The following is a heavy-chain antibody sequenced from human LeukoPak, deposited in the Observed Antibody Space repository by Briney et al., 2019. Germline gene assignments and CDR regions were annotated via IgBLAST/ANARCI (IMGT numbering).Heavy chain of an antibody. CDR3: ARVDSGPSGLRFAFDI. Sequence: ASVKVSCKASGGTFSSYAISWVRQAPGQGLEWMGGIIPIFGTANYAQKFQGRVTITTDESTSTAYMELSSLRSEDTAVYHCARVDSGPSGLRFAFDIWGQGTMVTVSS. CDR1: GGTFSSYA. J-gene: IGHJ3*02. D-gene: IGHD3/OR15-3a*01. CDR2: IIPIFGTA. V-gene: IGHV1-69*05.